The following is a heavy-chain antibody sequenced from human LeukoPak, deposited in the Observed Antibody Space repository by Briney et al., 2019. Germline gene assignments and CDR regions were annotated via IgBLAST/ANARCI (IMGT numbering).Heavy chain of an antibody. CDR3: ARHSLLWFGELGDAFDI. J-gene: IGHJ3*02. CDR2: IDPSDSYT. CDR1: GYSFTSYW. D-gene: IGHD3-10*01. V-gene: IGHV5-10-1*01. Sequence: GASLQISCKGSGYSFTSYWISWVRQLPGKGLEWMGRIDPSDSYTNYSPSFQGHVTISADKSISTAYLQWSSLKASDTAMYYCARHSLLWFGELGDAFDIWGQGTMVTVSS.